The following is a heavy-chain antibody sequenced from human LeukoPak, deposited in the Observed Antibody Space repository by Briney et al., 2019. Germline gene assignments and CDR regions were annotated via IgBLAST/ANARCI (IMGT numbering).Heavy chain of an antibody. J-gene: IGHJ3*02. CDR1: GYSFTGYY. Sequence: ASVKVSCKASGYSFTGYYMHWVRQAPGQGLEWMGWINPNSGDTKYAQKFQGRVTMTRDTSISTAYMELTRLRSDDTAVYYCARGLRGVIPDAFDIWGQGTMVTVSS. CDR2: INPNSGDT. CDR3: ARGLRGVIPDAFDI. D-gene: IGHD3-10*01. V-gene: IGHV1-2*02.